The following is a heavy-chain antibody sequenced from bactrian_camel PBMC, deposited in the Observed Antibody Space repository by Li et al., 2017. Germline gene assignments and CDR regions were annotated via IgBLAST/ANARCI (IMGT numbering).Heavy chain of an antibody. Sequence: HVQLVESGGGSVQAGGSLKLSCTASTHSSTNCGVHWLRQAPGKEREGVAALDNDGRTRYAAPVNGRFTISKDDAKNTLYLQMNNLKSEDTAMYYCAAARLGYCPTIQYNYWGQGTQVTVS. J-gene: IGHJ4*01. D-gene: IGHD5*01. CDR1: THSSTNCG. V-gene: IGHV3S26*01. CDR2: LDNDGRT. CDR3: AAARLGYCPTIQYNY.